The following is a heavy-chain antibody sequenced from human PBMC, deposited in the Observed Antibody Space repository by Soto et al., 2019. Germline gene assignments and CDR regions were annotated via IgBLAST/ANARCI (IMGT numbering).Heavy chain of an antibody. Sequence: QVQLVQSGAEVKKPGASVKVSCKASGYTFTSHGVSWVRQAPGQGLEWMGWISGYNGNTNYAQKLQGRVTMTTDTSTSTAYMELSSLRSDDPAVYYCARAGKYYYGSGSPYYYGIDVWGQGITVTVSS. CDR3: ARAGKYYYGSGSPYYYGIDV. V-gene: IGHV1-18*04. CDR1: GYTFTSHG. CDR2: ISGYNGNT. J-gene: IGHJ6*02. D-gene: IGHD3-10*01.